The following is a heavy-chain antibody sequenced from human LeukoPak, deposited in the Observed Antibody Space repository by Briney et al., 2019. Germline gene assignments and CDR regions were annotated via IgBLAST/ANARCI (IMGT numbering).Heavy chain of an antibody. V-gene: IGHV1-2*03. J-gene: IGHJ5*02. CDR2: ISNSGGT. D-gene: IGHD4-23*01. Sequence: GASVKVSCKTSGYTFTGHYMHWVQQVPGQGLEWMGWISNSGGTNYAQKFQGRVTMTRDTSISTAYMELSWLRSDDTALYYCAREGRLSGTYYGGGWFDPWGQGTLVIVSS. CDR1: GYTFTGHY. CDR3: AREGRLSGTYYGGGWFDP.